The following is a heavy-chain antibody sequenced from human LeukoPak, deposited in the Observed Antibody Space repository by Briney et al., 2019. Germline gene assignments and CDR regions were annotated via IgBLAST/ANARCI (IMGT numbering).Heavy chain of an antibody. V-gene: IGHV1-69*13. J-gene: IGHJ3*02. CDR1: GYTFTNYY. CDR2: IIPIFGTA. Sequence: SVKVSCKASGYTFTNYYIHWVRQAPGQGLEWMGGIIPIFGTANYAQKFQGRVTITADESTSTAYMELSSLRSEDTAVYYCAKDLYYDSSGYPNDAFDIWGQGTMVTVSS. CDR3: AKDLYYDSSGYPNDAFDI. D-gene: IGHD3-22*01.